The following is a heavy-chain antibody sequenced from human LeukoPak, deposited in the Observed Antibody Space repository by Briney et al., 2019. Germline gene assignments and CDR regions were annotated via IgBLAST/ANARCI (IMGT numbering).Heavy chain of an antibody. D-gene: IGHD3-3*01. CDR1: GFTFSDYY. J-gene: IGHJ4*02. Sequence: KAGGSLRLSCAASGFTFSDYYMSWIRQAPGKGLEWVSYISSSGSTIYYADSVKGRFTISRDNAKNSLYLQMNSLRAEDTAVYYCAREFPYDFWSGYSLQDYFDYWGQGTLVTVSS. CDR2: ISSSGSTI. V-gene: IGHV3-11*04. CDR3: AREFPYDFWSGYSLQDYFDY.